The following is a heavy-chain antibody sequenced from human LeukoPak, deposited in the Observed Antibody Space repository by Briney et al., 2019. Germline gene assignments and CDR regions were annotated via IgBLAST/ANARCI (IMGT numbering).Heavy chain of an antibody. J-gene: IGHJ5*02. D-gene: IGHD6-13*01. CDR2: IIPIFATA. CDR1: GGTFSSYA. V-gene: IGHV1-69*13. Sequence: ASVKVSCKASGGTFSSYAITWVRQAPGQGLEWMGRIIPIFATANYAQNFQGRLTITADASTSTAYMVLSSLTSEDTALYYCARESHYSSSWVSWFDPWGQGTLVTVSS. CDR3: ARESHYSSSWVSWFDP.